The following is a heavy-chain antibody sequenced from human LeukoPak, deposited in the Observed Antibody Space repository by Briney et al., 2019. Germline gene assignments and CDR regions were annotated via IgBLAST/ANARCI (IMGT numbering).Heavy chain of an antibody. CDR1: GFTFDDYA. D-gene: IGHD1-26*01. V-gene: IGHV3-9*01. J-gene: IGHJ4*02. CDR3: ARLTPRIVGATEDY. CDR2: ISWNSGSI. Sequence: PGGSLRLSCAASGFTFDDYAMHWVRHTPGKGLEWVSGISWNSGSIGYADSVKGRFTISRDNAENSLYLQMNSLRAEDTALYYCARLTPRIVGATEDYWGQGTLVTVSS.